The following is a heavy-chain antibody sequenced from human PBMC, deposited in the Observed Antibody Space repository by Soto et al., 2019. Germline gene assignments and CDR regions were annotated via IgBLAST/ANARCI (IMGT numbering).Heavy chain of an antibody. J-gene: IGHJ4*02. D-gene: IGHD3-22*01. V-gene: IGHV3-21*01. CDR1: GFTFSSYS. CDR3: ARAGGYYYDSSGYYFDY. Sequence: GGSLRLSCAASGFTFSSYSMNWVRQAPGKGLEWVSSISSSSSYIYYADSVKGRFTISRDNAKNSLYLQMNSLRAEDTAVYYCARAGGYYYDSSGYYFDYWGQGTLVTVSS. CDR2: ISSSSSYI.